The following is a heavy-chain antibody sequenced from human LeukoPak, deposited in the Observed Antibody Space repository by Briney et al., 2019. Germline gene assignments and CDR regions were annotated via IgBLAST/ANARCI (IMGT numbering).Heavy chain of an antibody. J-gene: IGHJ4*02. CDR2: IYYIGNT. Sequence: SETLSLTCTVSGASISTSTYYWGWIRQPPGKGLEWIASIYYIGNTYYNPSLRSRVTISVETSKNHFSLKLSSVTAADTAIYYCASDYGDSYHFDYWGQGTLVTVPS. CDR3: ASDYGDSYHFDY. CDR1: GASISTSTYY. V-gene: IGHV4-39*02. D-gene: IGHD4-17*01.